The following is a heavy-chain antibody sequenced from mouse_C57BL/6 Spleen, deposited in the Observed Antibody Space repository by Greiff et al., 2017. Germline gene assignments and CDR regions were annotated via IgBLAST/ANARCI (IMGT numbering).Heavy chain of an antibody. Sequence: VQLQQSGAELVKPGASVKISCKASGYAFSSYWMNWVKQRPGKGLEWIGQIYPGDGDTNYNGKFKGKATITADKSSRTAYMQLSSLTSEYSAVYYCSRSPHYYGSSNYFDDWGTGTTRTVSS. J-gene: IGHJ2*01. CDR1: GYAFSSYW. V-gene: IGHV1-80*01. CDR3: SRSPHYYGSSNYFDD. D-gene: IGHD1-1*01. CDR2: IYPGDGDT.